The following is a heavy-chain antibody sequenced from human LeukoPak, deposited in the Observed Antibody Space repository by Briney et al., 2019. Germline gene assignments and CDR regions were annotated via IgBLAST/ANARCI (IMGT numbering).Heavy chain of an antibody. J-gene: IGHJ4*02. CDR3: AREGVYDILTGSFDY. Sequence: GGSLRLSCAASGFTFSDYYMSWIRQAPGKGLEWVSYISSSGSTIYYADSVKGRFTISRGNAKNSLYLQMNSLRAEDTAVYYCAREGVYDILTGSFDYWGQGTLVTVSS. D-gene: IGHD3-9*01. V-gene: IGHV3-11*01. CDR2: ISSSGSTI. CDR1: GFTFSDYY.